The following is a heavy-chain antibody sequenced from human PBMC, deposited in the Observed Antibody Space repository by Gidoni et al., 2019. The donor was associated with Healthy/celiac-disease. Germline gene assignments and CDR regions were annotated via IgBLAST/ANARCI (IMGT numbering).Heavy chain of an antibody. J-gene: IGHJ6*02. V-gene: IGHV3-33*01. CDR2: IWYDGSNK. CDR3: ASADYDSSGYYYFGAQYYYYGMDV. CDR1: GFTFSSYG. D-gene: IGHD3-22*01. Sequence: QVQLVESGGGVVQPGRSLRLSCAASGFTFSSYGMHWVRQAPGKGLEWVAVIWYDGSNKYYADSVKGRFTISRDNSKNTLYLQMNSLRAEDTAVYYCASADYDSSGYYYFGAQYYYYGMDVWGQGTTVTVSS.